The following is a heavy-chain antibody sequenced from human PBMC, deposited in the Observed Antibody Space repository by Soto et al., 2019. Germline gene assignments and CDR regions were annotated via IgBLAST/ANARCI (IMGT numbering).Heavy chain of an antibody. J-gene: IGHJ3*01. Sequence: QVQLVESGGGVVQPGTSLRLSCGASGFSFSSYAMNWVRQAPGKGLEWVAVISHDGSNTYYGDSVKGRFTISRDNSENTLFLQMNSPRAEDTAVYYCAKPYYGAGSYYPDAFDVWGEGPSVTISS. V-gene: IGHV3-30*18. CDR2: ISHDGSNT. CDR1: GFSFSSYA. D-gene: IGHD3-10*01. CDR3: AKPYYGAGSYYPDAFDV.